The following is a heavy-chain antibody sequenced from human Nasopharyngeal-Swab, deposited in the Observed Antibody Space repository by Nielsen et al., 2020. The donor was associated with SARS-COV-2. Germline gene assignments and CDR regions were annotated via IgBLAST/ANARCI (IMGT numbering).Heavy chain of an antibody. CDR2: IWYDGSNK. V-gene: IGHV3-33*01. D-gene: IGHD1-26*01. Sequence: GESLKISCAASGFTFSSYGMHLVRQAPGKGLEWVAVIWYDGSNKYYADSVKGRFTISRDNSKKTLYLQMNSLRAEDTAVYYCAREGIVGATNGLDYWGQGTLVTVSS. J-gene: IGHJ4*02. CDR1: GFTFSSYG. CDR3: AREGIVGATNGLDY.